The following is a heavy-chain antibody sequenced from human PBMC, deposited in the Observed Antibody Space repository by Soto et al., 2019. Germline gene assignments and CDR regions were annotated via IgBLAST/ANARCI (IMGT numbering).Heavy chain of an antibody. D-gene: IGHD2-2*01. CDR3: ASYYCSSTSCPPQVRALYYYYGMDV. J-gene: IGHJ6*02. Sequence: LGESLKISCKGSGYSFTSYWIGWVRQMPGKRLEWMGIIYPGDSDTIYSPFFQGQVTISADKSISTAYLQWSSLKASDTAMYYCASYYCSSTSCPPQVRALYYYYGMDVWGQGTTVTV. CDR2: IYPGDSDT. CDR1: GYSFTSYW. V-gene: IGHV5-51*01.